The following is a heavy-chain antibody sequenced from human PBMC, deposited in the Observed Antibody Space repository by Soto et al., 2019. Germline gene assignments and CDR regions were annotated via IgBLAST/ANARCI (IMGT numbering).Heavy chain of an antibody. D-gene: IGHD3-16*01. CDR2: IKSSSSTI. CDR3: ALGSYFAY. CDR1: GFTFSSLG. V-gene: IGHV3-48*01. J-gene: IGHJ4*01. Sequence: RLSCAVSGFTFSSLGMSWVRKAPGKGLEWVSYIKSSSSTIYYADSVKGRFTISRDNAKNSLYLQMNSLRAEDAAVYFCALGSYFAYWGNGTLVTVSP.